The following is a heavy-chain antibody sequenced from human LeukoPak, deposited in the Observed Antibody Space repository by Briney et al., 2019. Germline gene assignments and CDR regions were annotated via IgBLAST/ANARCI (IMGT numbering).Heavy chain of an antibody. V-gene: IGHV3-21*01. CDR2: IGSSSSYI. CDR1: GFSLRAYD. CDR3: ARDRIAAAGGWFDP. D-gene: IGHD6-13*01. Sequence: KPGGSLRLSCAASGFSLRAYDLIWVRQAPGKGLEWVSSIGSSSSYIYYADSVKGRFTISRDNGKNSLYLQMNSLRAEDTAVYYCARDRIAAAGGWFDPWGQGTLVTVSS. J-gene: IGHJ5*02.